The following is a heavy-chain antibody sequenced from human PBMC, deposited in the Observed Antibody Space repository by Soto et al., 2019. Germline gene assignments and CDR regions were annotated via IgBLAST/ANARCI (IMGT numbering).Heavy chain of an antibody. D-gene: IGHD6-25*01. Sequence: QVQLLQSGAEVKKPGASVNVSCKASCYTFSNHGITWVRQAPGQGLEWMGWIGAYNGNTHYTQSLQGRVTMTTDTSTSTAYMELRGLRSDDTAVYYCARGRQRFGYFYYCMDVWGKGTTVTVSS. CDR2: IGAYNGNT. CDR3: ARGRQRFGYFYYCMDV. V-gene: IGHV1-18*01. CDR1: CYTFSNHG. J-gene: IGHJ6*03.